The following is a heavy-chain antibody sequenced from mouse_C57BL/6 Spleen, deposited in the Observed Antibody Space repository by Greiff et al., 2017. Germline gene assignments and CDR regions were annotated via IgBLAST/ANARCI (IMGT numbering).Heavy chain of an antibody. V-gene: IGHV5-17*01. CDR1: GFTFSDYG. J-gene: IGHJ1*03. CDR2: ISSGSSTI. Sequence: EVQRVESGGGLVKPGGSLKLSCAASGFTFSDYGMHWVRQAPEKGLEWVAYISSGSSTIYYADTVKGRFTISRDNAKTTLFLQMTSLRSEDTAMYYCARGESYYGYDEGWYFDVWGTGTTVTVSS. D-gene: IGHD2-2*01. CDR3: ARGESYYGYDEGWYFDV.